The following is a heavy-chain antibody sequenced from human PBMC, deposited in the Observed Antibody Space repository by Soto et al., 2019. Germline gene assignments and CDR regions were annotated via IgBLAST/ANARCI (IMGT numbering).Heavy chain of an antibody. CDR1: GGLFSSFA. Sequence: QEQLVQSGAEVKKPGSSVKVSCKDSGGLFSSFAISWVRQAPGQGLEWMGGIIPVFGTTNYAQKFQGRVTITADESSNTSYRGLGTLTCNDAALYSWAGGGVLFFCFNGFGGQETQVTFPS. V-gene: IGHV1-69*01. J-gene: IGHJ4*02. D-gene: IGHD3-16*01. CDR3: AGGGVLFFCFNGF. CDR2: IIPVFGTT.